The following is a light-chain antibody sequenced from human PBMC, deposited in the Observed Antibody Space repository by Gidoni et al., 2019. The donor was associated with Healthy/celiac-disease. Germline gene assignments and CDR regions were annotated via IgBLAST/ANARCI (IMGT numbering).Light chain of an antibody. CDR3: AAWDDSLNGPV. J-gene: IGLJ3*02. V-gene: IGLV1-44*01. CDR1: SSNIGSNT. Sequence: SVLTQPPSASGTPGHRVTISCSCSSSNIGSNTVNWYQQLPGTAPKLLIYSNHQRPSGVPDRFSGSKSGTSASLAISGLQSEDEADYYCAAWDDSLNGPVFGGGSKL. CDR2: SNH.